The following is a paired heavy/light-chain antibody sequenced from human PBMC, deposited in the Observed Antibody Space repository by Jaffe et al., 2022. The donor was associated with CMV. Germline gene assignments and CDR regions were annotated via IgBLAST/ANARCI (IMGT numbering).Light chain of an antibody. CDR3: QAWDSSTGV. V-gene: IGLV3-1*01. CDR2: QDK. J-gene: IGLJ1*01. Sequence: SYELTQPPSVSVSPGQTASITCSGDKLGDKYTCWYQQKPGQSPVLVIYQDKKRPSGIPERFSGSNSGNTATLTISGTQAMDEADYYCQAWDSSTGVFGTGTKVTVL. CDR1: KLGDKY.
Heavy chain of an antibody. D-gene: IGHD4-17*01. CDR2: ISGSGGST. V-gene: IGHV3-23*01. CDR3: AKNYVTETVTTELWY. CDR1: GFTFSNNA. Sequence: EVQLLESGGGLVQPGGSLRLSCAASGFTFSNNALNWVRQAPGKGLEWVSAISGSGGSTYYADSVKGRFTISRDNSKNTLYLQMSSLRVEDTAIYYCAKNYVTETVTTELWYWGQGTLVTVSS. J-gene: IGHJ4*02.